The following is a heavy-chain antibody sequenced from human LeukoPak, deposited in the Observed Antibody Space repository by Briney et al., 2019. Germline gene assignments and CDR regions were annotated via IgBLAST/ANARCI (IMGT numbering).Heavy chain of an antibody. J-gene: IGHJ6*04. CDR1: GGSISSYY. CDR2: IYTSGST. V-gene: IGHV4-4*07. Sequence: SETLSLTCTVPGGSISSYYWSWIRQPAGKGLEWIGRIYTSGSTIYNPSLKSRVTMSVDTSKNQFSLKLSSVTAADTAVYYCASARTTAFMDVWGKGTTVTVSS. D-gene: IGHD2-2*01. CDR3: ASARTTAFMDV.